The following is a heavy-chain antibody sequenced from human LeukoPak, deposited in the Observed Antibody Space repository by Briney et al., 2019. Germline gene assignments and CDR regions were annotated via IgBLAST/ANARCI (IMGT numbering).Heavy chain of an antibody. D-gene: IGHD2/OR15-2a*01. CDR2: INHSGST. J-gene: IGHJ3*02. CDR1: GGSISSGGYY. CDR3: AVSTADYDAFDI. V-gene: IGHV4-30-2*01. Sequence: PSQTLSLTCTVSGGSISSGGYYWSWIRQPPGKGLEWIGEINHSGSTNYNPSLKSRVTISVDTSKNQFSLKLSSVTAADTAVYYCAVSTADYDAFDIWGQGTMVTVSS.